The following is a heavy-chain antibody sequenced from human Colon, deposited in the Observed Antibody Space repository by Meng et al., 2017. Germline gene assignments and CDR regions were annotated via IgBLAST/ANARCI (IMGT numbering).Heavy chain of an antibody. CDR1: GYTFTGYY. Sequence: QVRLGQSGAEGKQPGASVKVSCTASGYTFTGYYIHWVRQAPGQGLEWMGWIIPNSGGTNYAPKFQGRVTMTRDTSISTAYMELSSLTSDDTAVYYCARSNPQLDSWGQGTLVTVPS. CDR2: IIPNSGGT. V-gene: IGHV1-2*02. D-gene: IGHD2-2*01. CDR3: ARSNPQLDS. J-gene: IGHJ4*02.